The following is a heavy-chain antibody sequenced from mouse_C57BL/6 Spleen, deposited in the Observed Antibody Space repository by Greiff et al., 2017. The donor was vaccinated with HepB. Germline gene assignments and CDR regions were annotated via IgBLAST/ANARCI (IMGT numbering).Heavy chain of an antibody. CDR3: ARHGSLDY. J-gene: IGHJ2*01. CDR2: ISSGGSYT. CDR1: GFTFSSYG. D-gene: IGHD1-1*02. Sequence: EVKLVESGGDLVKPGGSLKLSCAASGFTFSSYGLSWVRQTPDKRLEWVATISSGGSYTYYPDSVKVRFTISRDNAKNTMYLQMSSLKSEDTAMYYCARHGSLDYWGQGTTLTVSS. V-gene: IGHV5-6*02.